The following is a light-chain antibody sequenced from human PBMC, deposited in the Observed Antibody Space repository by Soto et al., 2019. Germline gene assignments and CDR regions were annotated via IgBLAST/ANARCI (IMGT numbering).Light chain of an antibody. CDR2: DVS. CDR3: TTYTSSNTVV. Sequence: QSVLTQPASVSGSPGQSITISCTGTSSDVGGYNYVSWYQHHPGKAPKLMICDVSYRPSGVSNRFSGSKSGNTASLTISGLQAEDEADYYCTTYTSSNTVVFGGGTKVTVL. V-gene: IGLV2-14*03. CDR1: SSDVGGYNY. J-gene: IGLJ2*01.